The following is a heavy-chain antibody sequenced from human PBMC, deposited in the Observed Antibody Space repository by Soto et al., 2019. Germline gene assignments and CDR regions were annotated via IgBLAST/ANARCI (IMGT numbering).Heavy chain of an antibody. CDR1: GGAFSSYT. CDR3: ARGSIAAAEGWFDP. D-gene: IGHD6-13*01. J-gene: IGHJ5*02. CDR2: IIPILGIA. Sequence: GASVKVSCKASGGAFSSYTISWVRQAPGQGLEWMGRIIPILGIANYAQKFQGRVTITADKSTSTAYMELSSLRSEDTAVYYCARGSIAAAEGWFDPWGQGTLVTVSS. V-gene: IGHV1-69*02.